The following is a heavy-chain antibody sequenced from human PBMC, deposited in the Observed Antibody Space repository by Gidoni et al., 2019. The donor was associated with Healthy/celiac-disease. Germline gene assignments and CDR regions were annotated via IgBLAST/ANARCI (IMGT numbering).Heavy chain of an antibody. CDR3: ARGHSSVHNYYYYYGMDV. CDR1: GGSFSGYY. J-gene: IGHJ6*02. Sequence: QVQLQQWGAGLLKPSEPLSLTCAVYGGSFSGYYWSWSRQPPGKGLEWIGEINHSGSTNYNPSLKSRVTISVDTSKNQFSLKLSSVTAADTAVDYCARGHSSVHNYYYYYGMDVWGQGTTVTVSS. D-gene: IGHD1-26*01. CDR2: INHSGST. V-gene: IGHV4-34*01.